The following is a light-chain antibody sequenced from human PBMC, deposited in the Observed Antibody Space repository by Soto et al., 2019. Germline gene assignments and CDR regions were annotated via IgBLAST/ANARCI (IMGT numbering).Light chain of an antibody. V-gene: IGLV2-14*03. CDR2: DVS. J-gene: IGLJ1*01. CDR1: SSDIGDSNY. CDR3: SSFRSSSTSYV. Sequence: QSVLTQPASVSGSPGQSITISCTGTSSDIGDSNYVSWYQQHPGKAPKLVIYDVSNRPSGVSNRFSGSKSANTASLTISGLQAVDEADYYCSSFRSSSTSYVFGTGTKVTVL.